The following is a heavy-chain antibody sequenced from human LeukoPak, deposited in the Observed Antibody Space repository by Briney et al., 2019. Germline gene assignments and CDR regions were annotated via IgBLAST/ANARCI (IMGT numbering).Heavy chain of an antibody. J-gene: IGHJ4*02. V-gene: IGHV4-39*07. CDR1: GASISSGSNY. Sequence: SETLSLTCSVSGASISSGSNYWGWIRQPPGKTLEWIGSIYSSGSTYYNPSLKSRVIIIIDTPKNHFSLTLSSVTAADTAVYYCARELVDIVVVVGAMTQPYYFDYWGQGTLVTVSS. D-gene: IGHD2-15*01. CDR3: ARELVDIVVVVGAMTQPYYFDY. CDR2: IYSSGST.